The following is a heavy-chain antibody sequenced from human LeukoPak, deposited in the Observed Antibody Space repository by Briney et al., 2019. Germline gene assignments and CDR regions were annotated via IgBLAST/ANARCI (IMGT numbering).Heavy chain of an antibody. J-gene: IGHJ2*01. V-gene: IGHV4-34*01. CDR1: GGSFSGYY. Sequence: SETLSLTCAVYGGSFSGYYWSWIRQPPGKGLERIGEINHSGSTNYNPSLKSRVTISVDTSKNQFSLKLSSVTAADTAVYYCARALGLGIAAAGNHFDLWGRGTLVTVSS. CDR2: INHSGST. CDR3: ARALGLGIAAAGNHFDL. D-gene: IGHD6-13*01.